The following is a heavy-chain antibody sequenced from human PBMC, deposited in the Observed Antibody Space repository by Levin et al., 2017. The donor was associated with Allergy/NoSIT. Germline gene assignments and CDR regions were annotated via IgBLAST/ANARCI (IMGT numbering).Heavy chain of an antibody. CDR3: ASTSGDCSSTSCYNWFDP. Sequence: SETLSLTCAVYGGSFSGYYWSWIRQPPGKGLEWIGEINHSGSTNYNPSLKSRVTISVDTSKNQFSLKLSSVTAADTAVYYCASTSGDCSSTSCYNWFDPWGQGTLVTVSS. CDR2: INHSGST. V-gene: IGHV4-34*01. CDR1: GGSFSGYY. D-gene: IGHD2-2*01. J-gene: IGHJ5*02.